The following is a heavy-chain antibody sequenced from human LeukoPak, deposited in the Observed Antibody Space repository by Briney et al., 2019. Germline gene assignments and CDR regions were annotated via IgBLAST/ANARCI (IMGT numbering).Heavy chain of an antibody. Sequence: ASVKVSCKASGYTFTGYYMHWVRQAPGQGLEWMGWINPNSVDTNYAQKFQGRVTMTRDTSITTAYMELSSLRSDDTAVYYCVRAPSNSWFAYWGQGTLVTVSS. V-gene: IGHV1-2*02. J-gene: IGHJ4*02. D-gene: IGHD6-13*01. CDR3: VRAPSNSWFAY. CDR1: GYTFTGYY. CDR2: INPNSVDT.